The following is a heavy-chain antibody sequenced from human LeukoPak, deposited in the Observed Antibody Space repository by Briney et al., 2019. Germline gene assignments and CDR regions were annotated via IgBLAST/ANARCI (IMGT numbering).Heavy chain of an antibody. D-gene: IGHD1-26*01. J-gene: IGHJ4*02. CDR2: ISPNNGDT. Sequence: ASVKVSCKASGYTFTGYYMHWVRQAPGQGLEWMGWISPNNGDTNYAQKFQGRVTITRDTSSSTAYMELSRLRSDDTAVYYCARDGVVGGTRGDYWGQGTLVTVSS. V-gene: IGHV1-2*02. CDR3: ARDGVVGGTRGDY. CDR1: GYTFTGYY.